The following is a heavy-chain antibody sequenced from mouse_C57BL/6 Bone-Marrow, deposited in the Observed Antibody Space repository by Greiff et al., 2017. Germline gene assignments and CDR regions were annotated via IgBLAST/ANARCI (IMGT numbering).Heavy chain of an antibody. CDR2: IDPSDSYT. J-gene: IGHJ3*01. V-gene: IGHV1-59*01. D-gene: IGHD3-2*02. Sequence: QVQLQQPGAELVRPGTSVKLSCKASGYTFTSYWMHWVKQRPGQGLEWIGVIDPSDSYTNDNQKFKGKATLTVDTSSSTAYMQLSSLTSEDSAVYYCARSGARAYWGQGTLVTVSA. CDR1: GYTFTSYW. CDR3: ARSGARAY.